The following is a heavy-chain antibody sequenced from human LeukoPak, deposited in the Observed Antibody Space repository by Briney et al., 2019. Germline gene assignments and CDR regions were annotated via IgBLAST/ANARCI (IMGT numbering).Heavy chain of an antibody. V-gene: IGHV3-48*02. CDR3: ARDDYYGSGSYSYYFDY. J-gene: IGHJ4*02. D-gene: IGHD3-10*01. CDR1: GFTLSSYS. Sequence: GGSLRLSCAASGFTLSSYSMNWVRQAPGKGLEWVSYISSSSSTIYYADSVKGRFTISRDNAKNSLYLQMNSLRDEDTAVYYCARDDYYGSGSYSYYFDYWGQGTLVTVSS. CDR2: ISSSSSTI.